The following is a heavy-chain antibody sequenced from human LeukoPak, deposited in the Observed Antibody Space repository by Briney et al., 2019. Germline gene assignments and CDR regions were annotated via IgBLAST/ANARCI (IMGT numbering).Heavy chain of an antibody. J-gene: IGHJ4*02. CDR2: ISYSGST. CDR3: ARGFDSKSTYFDY. CDR1: GGSISSYY. Sequence: SETLSLTCTVPGGSISSYYWNWIRQSPGKGLEWIGYISYSGSTNYNPSLKSRVTISLDTSKNQFSLKVRSVTAADTAVYYCARGFDSKSTYFDYWGQGTLVTVSS. V-gene: IGHV4-59*01. D-gene: IGHD5-12*01.